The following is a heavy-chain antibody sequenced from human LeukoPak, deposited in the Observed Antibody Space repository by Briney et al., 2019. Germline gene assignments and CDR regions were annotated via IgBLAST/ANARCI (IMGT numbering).Heavy chain of an antibody. CDR3: AKGGRSTAMAYFDY. Sequence: AGGSLRLSCAASGFTFSSYAMSWVRQAPGKGLEWVPAISGSGGSTYYADSVKGRFTISRDNSKNTLYLQMNSLRAEDTAVYYCAKGGRSTAMAYFDYWGQGTLVTVPS. D-gene: IGHD5-18*01. J-gene: IGHJ4*02. CDR2: ISGSGGST. V-gene: IGHV3-23*01. CDR1: GFTFSSYA.